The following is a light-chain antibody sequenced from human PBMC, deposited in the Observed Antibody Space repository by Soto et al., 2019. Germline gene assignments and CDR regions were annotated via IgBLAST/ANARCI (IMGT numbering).Light chain of an antibody. CDR3: SSYSSSSTLV. CDR2: DVS. J-gene: IGLJ1*01. CDR1: SSDVGGYKH. Sequence: QSVLTQPASVSGSPGQSITISCTGTSSDVGGYKHVSWYQQHPGKAPKLMIYDVSNRPSGVSNRFSGSKSGNTASLTISGLQAEDEADYYCSSYSSSSTLVFGTGTKLTVL. V-gene: IGLV2-14*03.